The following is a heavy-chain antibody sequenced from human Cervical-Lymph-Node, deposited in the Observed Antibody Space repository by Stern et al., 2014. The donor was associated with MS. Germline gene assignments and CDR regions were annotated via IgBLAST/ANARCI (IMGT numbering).Heavy chain of an antibody. J-gene: IGHJ5*02. Sequence: VQLVESGPGLVKPSQTLSLTCTVSGGSIISGDFYWSWIRQLPGKGLEWIGYIYYSGSTYYNPSLNSRVTISVDTANNQFSLKLSSVTAADTAVYYCARRAGGSDNYFDPWGQGTLVTVSS. D-gene: IGHD4/OR15-4a*01. CDR3: ARRAGGSDNYFDP. V-gene: IGHV4-31*03. CDR2: IYYSGST. CDR1: GGSIISGDFY.